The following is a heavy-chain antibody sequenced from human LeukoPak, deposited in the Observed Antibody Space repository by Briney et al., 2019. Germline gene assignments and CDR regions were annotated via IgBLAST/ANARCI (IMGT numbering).Heavy chain of an antibody. J-gene: IGHJ4*02. CDR2: IYYSGST. Sequence: SETLSLTCTVSGGSISSGGYYWSWIRQHPGKGLEWIGYIYYSGSTYYNPSLKSRVTISVDTSKNQFSLKLSSVTAADTAVYCCARALGQWLVLDYWGQGTLVTVSS. CDR3: ARALGQWLVLDY. D-gene: IGHD6-19*01. CDR1: GGSISSGGYY. V-gene: IGHV4-31*03.